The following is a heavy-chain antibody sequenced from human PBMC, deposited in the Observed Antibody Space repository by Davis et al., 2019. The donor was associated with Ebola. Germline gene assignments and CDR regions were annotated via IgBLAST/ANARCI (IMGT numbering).Heavy chain of an antibody. CDR1: GFTFSSYS. J-gene: IGHJ4*02. CDR2: ISSSSSYI. V-gene: IGHV3-21*01. CDR3: AREGGGGSYFDY. Sequence: GESLKISCAASGFTFSSYSMNWVRQAPGKGLEWVSSISSSSSYIYYADSVKGRFTISSDNAKNSLYLQRNSLRAEERAVYYCAREGGGGSYFDYWGQGTLVTVSS. D-gene: IGHD1-26*01.